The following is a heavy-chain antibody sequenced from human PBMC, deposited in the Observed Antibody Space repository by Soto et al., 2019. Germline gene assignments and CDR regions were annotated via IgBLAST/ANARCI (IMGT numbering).Heavy chain of an antibody. V-gene: IGHV3-74*01. CDR3: ARGGCSGGSCYPGPIGY. D-gene: IGHD2-15*01. J-gene: IGHJ4*02. Sequence: GGSLRLSCAASGFTFSSYLMHWIRQAPGKGLVWVSRINSDGSSTSYADSVKGRFTISRDNAKNTLYLQMNSLRAEDTAVYYCARGGCSGGSCYPGPIGYWGQGTLVTVSS. CDR2: INSDGSST. CDR1: GFTFSSYL.